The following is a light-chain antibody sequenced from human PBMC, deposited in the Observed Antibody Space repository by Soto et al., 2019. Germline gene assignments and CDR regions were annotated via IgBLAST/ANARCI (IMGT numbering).Light chain of an antibody. V-gene: IGLV2-18*02. J-gene: IGLJ1*01. CDR2: EVS. CDR1: SSDVGSYNR. CDR3: SSYTSSSTYV. Sequence: QAVLTQPPSVSGSPGQSVAISCTGTSSDVGSYNRVSWYQQPPGTAPKVMIYEVSNRPSGVPDRFSGSKSGNTASLTISGLQAEDEADYYCSSYTSSSTYVFGTGTKLTVL.